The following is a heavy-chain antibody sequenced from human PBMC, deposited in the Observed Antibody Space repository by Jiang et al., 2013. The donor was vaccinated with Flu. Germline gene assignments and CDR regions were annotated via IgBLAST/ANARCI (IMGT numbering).Heavy chain of an antibody. CDR1: DY. CDR3: ARCCQYDNSGYPTYSFDY. J-gene: IGHJ4*02. CDR2: VYASGTI. D-gene: IGHD3-22*01. Sequence: DYWNWIRQPAGKGLEWIGRVYASGTISYNPSLKNRVTMSIHTSKKQFSLKLTSVTAADTAVYYCARCCQYDNSGYPTYSFDYWGQGTLVTVSS. V-gene: IGHV4-4*07.